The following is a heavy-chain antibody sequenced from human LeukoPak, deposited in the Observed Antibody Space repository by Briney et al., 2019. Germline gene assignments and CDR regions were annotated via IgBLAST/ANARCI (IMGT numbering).Heavy chain of an antibody. CDR2: IYHSGST. V-gene: IGHV4-38-2*02. CDR3: ARVSMVRGVITGVLDV. CDR1: GYSISSGYY. Sequence: SETLSLTCTVSGYSISSGYYWGWIRQPPGKVLEWIGSIYHSGSTYYNPYLKSRVTISVDTSKNQSSLKLSSVTAADTAVYYCARVSMVRGVITGVLDVWGEGTTVTVSS. J-gene: IGHJ6*04. D-gene: IGHD3-10*01.